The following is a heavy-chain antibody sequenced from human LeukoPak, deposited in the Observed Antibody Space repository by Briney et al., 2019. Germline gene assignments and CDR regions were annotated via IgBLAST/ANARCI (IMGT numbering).Heavy chain of an antibody. CDR1: GGSISSSSYY. CDR3: ARSGIRAFDI. Sequence: SETLSLTCTVSGGSISSSSYYWGWIRQPPGKGLEWIGSIYYSGSTYYNPSLKSRVTISVDTSKNQFSLKLSSVTAADTAVYYCARSGIRAFDIWGQGTMVTVSS. CDR2: IYYSGST. V-gene: IGHV4-39*07. J-gene: IGHJ3*02.